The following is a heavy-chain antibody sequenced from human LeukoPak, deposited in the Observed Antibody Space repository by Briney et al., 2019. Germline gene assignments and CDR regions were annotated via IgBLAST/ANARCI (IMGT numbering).Heavy chain of an antibody. Sequence: SETLSLTCTVSGGSISSGDYCWSWIRQPPGKGLEWIGYIYYSGSTYYNPSLKSRVTISVDTSKNQFSLKLSSVTAADTAVYYCAREERSRSFDYWGQGTLVTVSS. CDR1: GGSISSGDYC. CDR2: IYYSGST. CDR3: AREERSRSFDY. D-gene: IGHD1-26*01. V-gene: IGHV4-30-4*01. J-gene: IGHJ4*02.